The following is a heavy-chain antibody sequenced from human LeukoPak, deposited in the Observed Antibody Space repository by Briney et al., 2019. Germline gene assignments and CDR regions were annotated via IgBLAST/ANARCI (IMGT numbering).Heavy chain of an antibody. CDR2: INHSGST. J-gene: IGHJ3*02. CDR3: ARRGVAWKETYYYGSGSYYNI. V-gene: IGHV4-34*01. D-gene: IGHD3-10*01. CDR1: GGSFSGYY. Sequence: SETLSLTCAVYGGSFSGYYWSWIRQPPGKGLEWIGEINHSGSTNYNPSLKSRVTISVDTSKNQFSLKLNSVTAADTAVYYCARRGVAWKETYYYGSGSYYNIWGQGTMVTVSS.